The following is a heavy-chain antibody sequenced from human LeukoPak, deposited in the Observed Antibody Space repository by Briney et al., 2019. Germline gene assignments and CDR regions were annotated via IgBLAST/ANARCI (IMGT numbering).Heavy chain of an antibody. Sequence: SVKVSCKASGGTFSSYAISWVRQAPGQGLEWMGRIIPILGIANYAQKFQGRVTITADKSTSTAYMELSSLRSEDTAVYYCARVGGADGYNFYWYSDLWGRGTLVTVSS. D-gene: IGHD5-24*01. CDR3: ARVGGADGYNFYWYSDL. CDR1: GGTFSSYA. CDR2: IIPILGIA. J-gene: IGHJ2*01. V-gene: IGHV1-69*04.